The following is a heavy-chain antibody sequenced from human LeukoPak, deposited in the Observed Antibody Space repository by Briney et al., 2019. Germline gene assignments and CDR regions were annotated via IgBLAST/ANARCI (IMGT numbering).Heavy chain of an antibody. V-gene: IGHV4-39*01. D-gene: IGHD3-10*02. Sequence: SETLSLTCTVSGGSISSSSCYWGWIRQPPGKGLEWIGSIYYSGSTYYNPFLKSRVTISVDTSKNQFSLKLNSVTAADTAVYYCARHLSGDLYNAFHIWGQGTMVTVSS. CDR2: IYYSGST. J-gene: IGHJ3*02. CDR3: ARHLSGDLYNAFHI. CDR1: GGSISSSSCY.